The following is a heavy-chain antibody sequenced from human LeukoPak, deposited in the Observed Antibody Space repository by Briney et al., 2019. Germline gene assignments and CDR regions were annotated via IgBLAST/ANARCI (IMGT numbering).Heavy chain of an antibody. CDR2: ITGNTAGT. J-gene: IGHJ4*02. D-gene: IGHD1-26*01. V-gene: IGHV3-23*01. CDR3: AKRYIGSSGLYNFDY. CDR1: GFTFSSYA. Sequence: GGSLRLSCAASGFTFSSYAMTWVRQAPGKGLGGVSSITGNTAGTYYADSVKGRFTISRDNSKNTLYLQMNSLRAEDTAVYYCAKRYIGSSGLYNFDYWGQGTLVTVSS.